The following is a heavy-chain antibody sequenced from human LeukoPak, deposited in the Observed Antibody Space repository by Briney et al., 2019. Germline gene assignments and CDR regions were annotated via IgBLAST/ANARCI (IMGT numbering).Heavy chain of an antibody. Sequence: SQTLSLTCAIFADSVSSNSAAWNWIRQSPSRGLEWLGRTYYRSKWYNDYAVSMKGRISISPDTSKNQLSLQMSSVTPEDTAVYYCAREGHNWNYDCFDSWGQGILVTVSS. D-gene: IGHD1-7*01. J-gene: IGHJ4*02. CDR3: AREGHNWNYDCFDS. CDR1: ADSVSSNSAA. CDR2: TYYRSKWYN. V-gene: IGHV6-1*01.